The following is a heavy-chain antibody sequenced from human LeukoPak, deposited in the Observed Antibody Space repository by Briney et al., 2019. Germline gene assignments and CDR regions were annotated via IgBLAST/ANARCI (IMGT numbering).Heavy chain of an antibody. Sequence: PGRSLRLSCAASGFTFDDYAMHWVRQAPGKGLEWVSGISWNSGSIGYADSVKGRFTISRDNAKNSLYLQMNSLRAEDTAVYYCARDVLSRVTAGPSEYYYMDVWGKGTTVTISS. CDR1: GFTFDDYA. J-gene: IGHJ6*03. V-gene: IGHV3-9*01. D-gene: IGHD2-21*02. CDR2: ISWNSGSI. CDR3: ARDVLSRVTAGPSEYYYMDV.